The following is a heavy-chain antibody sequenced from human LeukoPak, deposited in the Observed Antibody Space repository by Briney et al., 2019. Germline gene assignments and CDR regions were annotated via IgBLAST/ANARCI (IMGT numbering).Heavy chain of an antibody. D-gene: IGHD2-8*01. CDR2: IKYDGSEG. Sequence: PGGSLTLSCAASGLTFSGQWLNWVRQAPRQGLEWVANIKYDGSEGYYADSVKGRFTISRDNAKNSLSLQMNYVRAGDTAIYYCACTNHLTYWGQGTLVTVSS. CDR3: ACTNHLTY. V-gene: IGHV3-7*01. CDR1: GLTFSGQW. J-gene: IGHJ4*02.